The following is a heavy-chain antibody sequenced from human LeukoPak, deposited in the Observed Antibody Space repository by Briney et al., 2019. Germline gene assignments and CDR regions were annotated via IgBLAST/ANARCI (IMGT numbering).Heavy chain of an antibody. Sequence: GGSLRLSCAASGFTFSTYAVNWVRQAPGKGLEWVSTISGSGDSTYYADSVKGRFTISRDNSKNTLYLQMNSLRAEDTAVYYCAKSVREWLLSFDYWGQGTLVTVSS. V-gene: IGHV3-23*01. CDR1: GFTFSTYA. J-gene: IGHJ4*02. CDR2: ISGSGDST. D-gene: IGHD3-3*01. CDR3: AKSVREWLLSFDY.